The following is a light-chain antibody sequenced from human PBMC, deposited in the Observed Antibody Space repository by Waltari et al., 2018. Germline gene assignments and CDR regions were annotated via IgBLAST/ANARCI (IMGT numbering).Light chain of an antibody. CDR3: LIWHSDAYV. CDR2: YKSDSDN. Sequence: QAVLTQPASLSASPGVSVRLTCTLGSGINVGMYRIYWYQKKPGSHPQYLLSYKSDSDNHQGSGGPSRFSGSKDGSANAGILLISGLQPDDEADYYCLIWHSDAYVFGSGTEVTVL. CDR1: SGINVGMYR. V-gene: IGLV5-45*01. J-gene: IGLJ1*01.